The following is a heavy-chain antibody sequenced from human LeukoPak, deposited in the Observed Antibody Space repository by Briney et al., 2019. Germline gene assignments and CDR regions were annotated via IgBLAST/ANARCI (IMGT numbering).Heavy chain of an antibody. CDR3: ARDGRDDFWSGYYFDY. Sequence: GRSLRLSCAASGFTFSSYAMHWVRQAPGKGLERVAVISYDGSNKYYADSVKGRFTISRDNSKNTLYLQMNSLRAEDTAVYYCARDGRDDFWSGYYFDYWGQGTLVTVSS. V-gene: IGHV3-30*04. CDR1: GFTFSSYA. D-gene: IGHD3-3*01. J-gene: IGHJ4*02. CDR2: ISYDGSNK.